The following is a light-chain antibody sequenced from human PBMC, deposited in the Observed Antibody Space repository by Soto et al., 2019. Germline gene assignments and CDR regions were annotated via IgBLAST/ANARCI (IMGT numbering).Light chain of an antibody. Sequence: QSVLTQPPSVSGAPGQRVTISCTGSSSNIGAGYDVHWYQQVPGTAPKLLISGNLNRPSGVPDRFSGSKSGTSASLAITGLQAGDEADYDCQSYDTSLPVVFGGGTKVTVL. CDR2: GNL. CDR1: SSNIGAGYD. CDR3: QSYDTSLPVV. J-gene: IGLJ2*01. V-gene: IGLV1-40*01.